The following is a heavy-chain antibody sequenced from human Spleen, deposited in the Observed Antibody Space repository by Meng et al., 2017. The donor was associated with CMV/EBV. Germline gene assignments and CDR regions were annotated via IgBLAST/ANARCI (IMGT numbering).Heavy chain of an antibody. CDR1: GYSFVGYY. J-gene: IGHJ6*02. V-gene: IGHV1-2*02. Sequence: ASVKVSCKASGYSFVGYYIHWVRQAPGQGLEWMGWINPYNGGTNFAQNFQGRVTMTRDTPISTAYMELSRLRSDDTAVYYCAIRAGCSSTSCYVYYYYGMDVWGQGTTVTVSS. CDR3: AIRAGCSSTSCYVYYYYGMDV. D-gene: IGHD2-2*01. CDR2: INPYNGGT.